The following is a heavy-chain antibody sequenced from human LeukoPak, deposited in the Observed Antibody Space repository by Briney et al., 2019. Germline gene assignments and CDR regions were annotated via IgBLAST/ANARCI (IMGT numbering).Heavy chain of an antibody. J-gene: IGHJ4*02. CDR1: GGTFSSYA. D-gene: IGHD3-22*01. V-gene: IGHV1-69*04. Sequence: ASVKVSCKASGGTFSSYAISWVRQAPGQGLEWMGRIIPILGIANYAQEFQGRVTITADKSTSTAYMELSSLRSEDTAVYYCARVDYYDSSGYYYYWGQGTLVTVSS. CDR2: IIPILGIA. CDR3: ARVDYYDSSGYYYY.